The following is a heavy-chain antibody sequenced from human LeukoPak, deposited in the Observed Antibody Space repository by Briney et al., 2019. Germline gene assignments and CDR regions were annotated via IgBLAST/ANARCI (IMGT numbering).Heavy chain of an antibody. J-gene: IGHJ4*02. Sequence: SETLSLTCTVSGGSINSYYWSWLRLPPGKGLEWIGYVHYSGSTKYNTSLKSRLTVSVDTSKNQFSLKLSSVTAADTAIYYCARHYGEGGRLFDWLFNFWGRGTLVTVSS. CDR2: VHYSGST. V-gene: IGHV4-59*08. CDR3: ARHYGEGGRLFDWLFNF. D-gene: IGHD3-9*01. CDR1: GGSINSYY.